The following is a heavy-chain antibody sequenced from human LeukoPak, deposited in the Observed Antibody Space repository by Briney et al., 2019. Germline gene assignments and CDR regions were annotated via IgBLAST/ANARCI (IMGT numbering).Heavy chain of an antibody. CDR2: ISSGSTYM. Sequence: PGGSLRLSCAASGFTFSSYAMSWVRQAPGKGLEWVSYISSGSTYMYYADSLKGRFTISRDNAKSSLYLQMNSLRAEDTAIYYCARDIVHCGGDCYPGRGFDYWGQGTLVTVSS. CDR1: GFTFSSYA. V-gene: IGHV3-21*01. J-gene: IGHJ4*02. CDR3: ARDIVHCGGDCYPGRGFDY. D-gene: IGHD2-21*02.